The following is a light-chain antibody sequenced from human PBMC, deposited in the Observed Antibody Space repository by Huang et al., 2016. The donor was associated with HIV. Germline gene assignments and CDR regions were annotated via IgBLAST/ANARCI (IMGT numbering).Light chain of an antibody. CDR1: QSVGGY. CDR3: QQPGS. J-gene: IGKJ2*01. CDR2: DTS. Sequence: EIVLTQSPATRSLSPGERATLSCRASQSVGGYLAWYQQKPGQAPRLRIYDTSTRATGIPARFSVSGSATDFTLTISSLEPEDFAVYYCQQPGSFGQGTKVDIK. V-gene: IGKV3-11*01.